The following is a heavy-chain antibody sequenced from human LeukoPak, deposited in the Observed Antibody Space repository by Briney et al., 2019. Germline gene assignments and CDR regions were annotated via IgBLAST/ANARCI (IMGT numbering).Heavy chain of an antibody. CDR2: IYYSGST. CDR1: GGSLSSYY. Sequence: SETLSLTCTVSGGSLSSYYWSWIRQPPGKGLEWIGYIYYSGSTNYNPSLKSRVTISVDTPKNQFSLKLSSVTAADTAVYYCARDDSSGWYPGAFDIWGQGTMVTVSS. J-gene: IGHJ3*02. D-gene: IGHD6-19*01. V-gene: IGHV4-59*01. CDR3: ARDDSSGWYPGAFDI.